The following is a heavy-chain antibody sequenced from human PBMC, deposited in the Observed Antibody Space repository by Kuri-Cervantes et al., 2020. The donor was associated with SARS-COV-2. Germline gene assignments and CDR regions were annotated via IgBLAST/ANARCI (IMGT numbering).Heavy chain of an antibody. Sequence: ASVKVSCKASGYTFTGYYMHWVRQAPGQGLEWMGWINPNSGDTNYAQNFQGWVTMTRDTSISTAYMELSRLRSDDTAVYYCATSGTSTDHYFDCWGQGTLVTVSS. CDR2: INPNSGDT. CDR1: GYTFTGYY. V-gene: IGHV1-2*04. CDR3: ATSGTSTDHYFDC. D-gene: IGHD1-14*01. J-gene: IGHJ4*02.